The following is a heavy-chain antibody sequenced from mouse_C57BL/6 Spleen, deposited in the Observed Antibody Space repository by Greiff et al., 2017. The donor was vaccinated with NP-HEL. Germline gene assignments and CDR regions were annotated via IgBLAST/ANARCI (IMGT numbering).Heavy chain of an antibody. J-gene: IGHJ2*01. D-gene: IGHD4-1*01. Sequence: QVQLQQSGAELVRPGASVKLSCKASGYTFTDYYINWVKQRPGQGLEWIARIYPGSGNTYYNEKFKGKATLTAEKSSSTAYMQLSSLTSEDSAVYFCARWETMRDYFDYWGQGTTLTVSS. V-gene: IGHV1-76*01. CDR2: IYPGSGNT. CDR3: ARWETMRDYFDY. CDR1: GYTFTDYY.